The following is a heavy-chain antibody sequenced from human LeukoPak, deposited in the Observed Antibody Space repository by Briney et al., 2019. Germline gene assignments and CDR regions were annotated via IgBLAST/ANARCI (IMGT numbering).Heavy chain of an antibody. CDR1: GFTFSSYS. Sequence: GGSLRLSCAASGFTFSSYSMNWVRQAPGKGLEWVSSISSSSSYIYYADSVKGRFTISRDNAKNSLYLQVNSLRAEDTAVYYCARVAGELLQRNTDYWGQGTLVTVSS. CDR2: ISSSSSYI. V-gene: IGHV3-21*01. J-gene: IGHJ4*02. CDR3: ARVAGELLQRNTDY. D-gene: IGHD1-26*01.